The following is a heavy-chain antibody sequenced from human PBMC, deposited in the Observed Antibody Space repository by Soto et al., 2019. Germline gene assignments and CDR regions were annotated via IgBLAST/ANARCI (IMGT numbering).Heavy chain of an antibody. CDR1: GFTFSSYG. CDR3: AGDGELERRYYYYYMDV. V-gene: IGHV3-33*08. Sequence: GGSLRLSCAASGFTFSSYGMHWVRQAPGKGLEWVAVIWYDGSNKYYADSVKGRFTISRDNSKNTLYLQMNSLRAEDTAVYYCAGDGELERRYYYYYMDVWGKGTTVTVSS. CDR2: IWYDGSNK. J-gene: IGHJ6*03. D-gene: IGHD1-1*01.